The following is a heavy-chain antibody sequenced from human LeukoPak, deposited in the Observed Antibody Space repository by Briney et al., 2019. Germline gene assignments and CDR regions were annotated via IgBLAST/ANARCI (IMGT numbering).Heavy chain of an antibody. CDR3: ARDWRTSHSYLY. V-gene: IGHV3-7*01. CDR2: INHDGSEK. D-gene: IGHD5-18*01. J-gene: IGHJ4*02. Sequence: GGSLRLSCAASGFTFSDYWMSWVRQAPGKGLEYVANINHDGSEKYYVASVKGRFTISRDNAKNSLYLQMNSLRAEDTAVYYCARDWRTSHSYLYWGQGTLVTVSS. CDR1: GFTFSDYW.